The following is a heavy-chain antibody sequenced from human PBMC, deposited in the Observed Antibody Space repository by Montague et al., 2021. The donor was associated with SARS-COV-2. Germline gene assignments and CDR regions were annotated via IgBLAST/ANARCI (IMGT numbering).Heavy chain of an antibody. CDR2: ISYDGSNK. Sequence: SLRLSCAASGFTFSSYAMHWVRQAPGKGLEWVAVISYDGSNKYYSDSVKVRFTISRDNSKNTLYLQMNSLRAEDTAVYYCARDLANYDILTGYIGGYYYYYGMDVWGQGTTVTVSS. V-gene: IGHV3-30-3*01. CDR3: ARDLANYDILTGYIGGYYYYYGMDV. J-gene: IGHJ6*02. CDR1: GFTFSSYA. D-gene: IGHD3-9*01.